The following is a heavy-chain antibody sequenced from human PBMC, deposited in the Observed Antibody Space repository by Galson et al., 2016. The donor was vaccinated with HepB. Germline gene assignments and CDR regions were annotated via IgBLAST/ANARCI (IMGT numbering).Heavy chain of an antibody. CDR1: GFTFSSYS. CDR2: ISGSSTSI. J-gene: IGHJ4*02. D-gene: IGHD4-17*01. V-gene: IGHV3-48*02. CDR3: SRGKTYADYDGLFDY. Sequence: SLRLSCAASGFTFSSYSMNWVRQAPGKGLEWVSYISGSSTSIIYADSVKGRYTISRDNAKNSLYLQMSSLRDEDTAVYYCSRGKTYADYDGLFDYWGQGTLVTVSS.